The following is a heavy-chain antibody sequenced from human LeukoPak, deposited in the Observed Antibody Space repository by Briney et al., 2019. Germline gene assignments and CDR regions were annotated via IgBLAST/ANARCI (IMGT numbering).Heavy chain of an antibody. CDR2: IIPIFGTA. J-gene: IGHJ4*02. D-gene: IGHD5-12*01. Sequence: SVKVSCKASGGTFSSYAIGWVRQAPGQGLEWMGGIIPIFGTANYAQKFQGRVTITADESTSTAYMELSSLRSEDTAVYYCARGVDKGLYYFDYWGQGTLVTVSS. V-gene: IGHV1-69*01. CDR3: ARGVDKGLYYFDY. CDR1: GGTFSSYA.